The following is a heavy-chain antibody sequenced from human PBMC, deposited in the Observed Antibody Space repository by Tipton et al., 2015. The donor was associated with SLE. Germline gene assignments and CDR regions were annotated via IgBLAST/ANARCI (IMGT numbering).Heavy chain of an antibody. CDR1: GYSIRSGYY. V-gene: IGHV4-38-2*01. D-gene: IGHD4-17*01. Sequence: TLSLTCAVSGYSIRSGYYWGWIRQPPGKGLEWIGRIYPSGSTYYNQSLKSRVTISVDTSKNQFSLKLSSVTAADTAVYYCARHLAVTTIYGYYYYYMDVWGKGTTVTVSS. J-gene: IGHJ6*03. CDR2: IYPSGST. CDR3: ARHLAVTTIYGYYYYYMDV.